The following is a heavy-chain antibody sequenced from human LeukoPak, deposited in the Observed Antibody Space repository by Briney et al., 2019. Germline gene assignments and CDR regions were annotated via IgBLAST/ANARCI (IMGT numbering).Heavy chain of an antibody. D-gene: IGHD2-2*02. Sequence: HPGGSLRLSCAASGFTFSDYAIHWVRQAPGKGLEWVSLISYEGTNKYYADSVKGRFTISRDNSRNTLYLQMNSLRAGDTAVYFCARGHCSSRNCYKNAFDIWGQGTMVTVSS. CDR3: ARGHCSSRNCYKNAFDI. CDR1: GFTFSDYA. CDR2: ISYEGTNK. V-gene: IGHV3-30-3*01. J-gene: IGHJ3*02.